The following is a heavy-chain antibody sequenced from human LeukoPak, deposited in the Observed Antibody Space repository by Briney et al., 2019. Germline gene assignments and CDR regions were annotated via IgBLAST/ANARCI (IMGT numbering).Heavy chain of an antibody. D-gene: IGHD3-22*01. V-gene: IGHV4-39*02. J-gene: IGHJ4*02. CDR1: GGSISSSSYY. Sequence: PSETLSLTCTVSGGSISSSSYYWGWTRQPPGKGLEWIGSIYYSGSTYYNPSLKSRVTISVDTSKNQFSLKLSSVTAADTAVYYCAREIGVTLYYFDYWGQGTLVTVSS. CDR3: AREIGVTLYYFDY. CDR2: IYYSGST.